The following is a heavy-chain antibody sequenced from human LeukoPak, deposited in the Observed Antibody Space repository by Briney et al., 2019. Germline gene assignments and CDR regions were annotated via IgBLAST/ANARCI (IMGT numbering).Heavy chain of an antibody. Sequence: GGSLRLSCAASGFTFSSYWMSWVRQAPGKGLEWVSVIYSGGSTYYADSVKGRFTISRDNSKNTLYLQMNSLRAEDTAVYYCARDLNYYGSGTPRDYWGQGTLVTVSS. CDR2: IYSGGST. J-gene: IGHJ4*02. CDR3: ARDLNYYGSGTPRDY. D-gene: IGHD3-10*01. V-gene: IGHV3-66*01. CDR1: GFTFSSYW.